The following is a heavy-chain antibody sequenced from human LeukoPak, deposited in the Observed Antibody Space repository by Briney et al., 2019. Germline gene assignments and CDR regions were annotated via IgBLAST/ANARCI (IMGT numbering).Heavy chain of an antibody. Sequence: GGSLRLSCAASGFTFSSYDVHWVRQATGKGLEWVSATGTAGDPYYPGSVKGRFTISRENAKNSLYLQMNSLRAGDTAVYYCARGLTGTTPTFDHWGQGTLVTVSS. CDR1: GFTFSSYD. V-gene: IGHV3-13*05. D-gene: IGHD1-7*01. CDR2: TGTAGDP. J-gene: IGHJ4*02. CDR3: ARGLTGTTPTFDH.